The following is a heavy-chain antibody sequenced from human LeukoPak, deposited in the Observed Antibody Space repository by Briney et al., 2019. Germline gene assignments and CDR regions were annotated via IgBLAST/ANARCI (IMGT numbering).Heavy chain of an antibody. V-gene: IGHV3-33*01. CDR2: IWYDGSNK. CDR1: GFTFSSYG. J-gene: IGHJ4*02. Sequence: GGSLRLSCAASGFTFSSYGMHWVRQAPGKGLEWVAVIWYDGSNKYYADSVKGRFTISRDNSKNTLYLQMNSLRAEDTAVYYCARGKGGWLQDYFDYWGQGTLVTVSS. D-gene: IGHD5-24*01. CDR3: ARGKGGWLQDYFDY.